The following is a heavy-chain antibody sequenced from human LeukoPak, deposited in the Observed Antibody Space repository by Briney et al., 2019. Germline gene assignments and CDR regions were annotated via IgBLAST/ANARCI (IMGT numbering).Heavy chain of an antibody. V-gene: IGHV3-7*01. J-gene: IGHJ4*02. CDR2: IKQDGSEK. Sequence: PGGSLRLSCAASGFTFSSYWMSWVRQAPGKGLEWVANIKQDGSEKYYADSVKGRFTISRDNSKNTLYLQMNSLRAEDTAVYYCARDRRAASSRSTLGYWGQGTPVTVSS. CDR3: ARDRRAASSRSTLGY. CDR1: GFTFSSYW. D-gene: IGHD6-13*01.